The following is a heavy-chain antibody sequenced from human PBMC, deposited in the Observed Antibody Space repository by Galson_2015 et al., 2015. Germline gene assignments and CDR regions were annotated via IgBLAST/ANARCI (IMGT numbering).Heavy chain of an antibody. D-gene: IGHD4-17*01. J-gene: IGHJ5*02. V-gene: IGHV4-61*02. CDR2: IYTSGST. CDR3: ARGLQTTVTKGYWFDP. CDR1: GGSISRGSYY. Sequence: LSLTCTVSGGSISRGSYYWSWIRQPAGKGLEWIGRIYTSGSTNYNPSLKSRVTISVDTSKNQFSLKLSSVTAADTAVYYCARGLQTTVTKGYWFDPWGQGTLVTVSS.